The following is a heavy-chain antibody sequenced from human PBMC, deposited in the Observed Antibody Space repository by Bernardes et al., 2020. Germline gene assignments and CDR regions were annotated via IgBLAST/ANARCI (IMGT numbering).Heavy chain of an antibody. V-gene: IGHV3-30*18. CDR1: GFTFSSYG. CDR3: GKDRLVVPTAIIDS. CDR2: ISYDETNK. D-gene: IGHD2-2*01. J-gene: IGHJ4*02. Sequence: SLRLSCAASGFTFSSYGMHWVRQAPGKGLEWVAVISYDETNKYYADSVKGRFTISRDNSKNTLYLQMNSLRAEDTAVYYCGKDRLVVPTAIIDSWGQGTLVTVSS.